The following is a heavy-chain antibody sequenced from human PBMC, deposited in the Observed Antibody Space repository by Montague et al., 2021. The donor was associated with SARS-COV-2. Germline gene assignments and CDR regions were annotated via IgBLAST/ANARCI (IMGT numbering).Heavy chain of an antibody. CDR2: IYSSGST. V-gene: IGHV4-59*01. CDR1: GGSIRSYY. CDR3: ARHTRGWQPFDF. Sequence: SETLSLICTVSGGSIRSYYWSWIRQPPGKGLEWIGEIYSSGSTNYNPSLKSRVTISMDTPKSQFSLKLTSVTAADTAVYYCARHTRGWQPFDFWGQGTLVTVSS. J-gene: IGHJ4*02. D-gene: IGHD6-19*01.